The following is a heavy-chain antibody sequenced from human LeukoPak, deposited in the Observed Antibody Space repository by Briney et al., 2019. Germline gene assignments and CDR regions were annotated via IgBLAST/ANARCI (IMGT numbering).Heavy chain of an antibody. CDR3: ARAWGSYSD. CDR2: TNHSGST. J-gene: IGHJ4*02. Sequence: PSETLSLTCAVYGGSFSGYYWSWIRQPPGKGLEWIGETNHSGSTNYNPSLKSRVTISVDTSKNQFSLKLSSVTAADTAVYYCARAWGSYSDWGQGTLVTVSS. V-gene: IGHV4-34*01. D-gene: IGHD1-26*01. CDR1: GGSFSGYY.